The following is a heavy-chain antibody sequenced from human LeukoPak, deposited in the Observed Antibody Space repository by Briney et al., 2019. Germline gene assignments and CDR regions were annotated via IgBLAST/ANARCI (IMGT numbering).Heavy chain of an antibody. V-gene: IGHV1-18*03. Sequence: ASVKVSCKASGYTFTSYGISWVRQAPGQGLEWMGWISAYNGNTNYAQKLQGRVAMTTDTSTSTAYMELRSLRSDDMAVYYCARVLLWFGESPAYFDCWGQGTLVTVSS. J-gene: IGHJ4*02. CDR1: GYTFTSYG. CDR2: ISAYNGNT. D-gene: IGHD3-10*01. CDR3: ARVLLWFGESPAYFDC.